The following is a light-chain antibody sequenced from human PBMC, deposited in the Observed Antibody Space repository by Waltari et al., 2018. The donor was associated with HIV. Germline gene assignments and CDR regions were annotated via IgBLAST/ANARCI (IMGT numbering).Light chain of an antibody. CDR2: AVS. J-gene: IGLJ2*01. CDR3: CSYAGSYTLV. V-gene: IGLV2-11*01. CDR1: SSDVGGYNY. Sequence: QSALTQPRSVSGSPGQSVTISCTGTSSDVGGYNYVSWYQQHPGEAPKLIIYAVSKRPSGVPDRFSGSKSGNTASLTISGLQAEDEADYYCCSYAGSYTLVFGGGTKLTVL.